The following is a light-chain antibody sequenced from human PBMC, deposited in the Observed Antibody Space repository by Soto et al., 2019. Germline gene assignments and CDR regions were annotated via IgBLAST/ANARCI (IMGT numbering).Light chain of an antibody. CDR2: GAS. V-gene: IGKV3-20*01. CDR3: HQYGTLPLS. CDR1: QSLGSTF. J-gene: IGKJ4*01. Sequence: EILLTQSPGTLSLSPGDRATLSCMASQSLGSTFLAWYQQKSGQSPRLLIYGASDRATDIPDRFSGSGSGADVTLTISRLEPEDFAVYFCHQYGTLPLSFGGGTKVEIK.